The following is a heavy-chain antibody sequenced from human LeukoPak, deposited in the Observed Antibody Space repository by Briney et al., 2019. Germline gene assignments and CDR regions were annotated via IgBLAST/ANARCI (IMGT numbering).Heavy chain of an antibody. D-gene: IGHD2-15*01. CDR3: ARARCSGDSCYTCYY. Sequence: SETLSLTCAVSGGSFNYYYWDWLRQPPGRGLEWCGEINHSGSTNYNPSLKSGVTMSVHTPKNQISLKMSSVTAADTAVYFCARARCSGDSCYTCYYGGQGTLATVS. CDR1: GGSFNYYY. J-gene: IGHJ4*02. V-gene: IGHV4-34*01. CDR2: INHSGST.